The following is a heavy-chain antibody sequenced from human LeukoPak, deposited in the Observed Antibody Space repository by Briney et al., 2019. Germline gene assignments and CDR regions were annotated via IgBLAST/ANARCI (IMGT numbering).Heavy chain of an antibody. V-gene: IGHV4-39*01. Sequence: SETLSLTCTVSGGSISSSSYYWGWIRQPPGKGMEWIGSIYYSGTTYYNPSLKSRVTISVDTSKNQFSLNLSSVTAADTAVYYCARPAVKYSNYYFDYWGQGTLVTVSS. CDR2: IYYSGTT. D-gene: IGHD4-11*01. CDR1: GGSISSSSYY. CDR3: ARPAVKYSNYYFDY. J-gene: IGHJ4*02.